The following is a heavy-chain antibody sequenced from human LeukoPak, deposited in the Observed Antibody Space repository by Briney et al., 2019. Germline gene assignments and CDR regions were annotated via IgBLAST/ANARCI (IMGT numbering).Heavy chain of an antibody. J-gene: IGHJ4*02. V-gene: IGHV4-59*01. CDR3: ARGGGRSLLDY. CDR2: IYYSGST. CDR1: GGSISSYY. Sequence: SETLSLTCTVSGGSISSYYWSWIRQPPGKGLEWIGYIYYSGSTNYNPSLKSRVTMSVDTSKNQFSLKLSSVTAADTAVYYCARGGGRSLLDYWGQGTPVTVSS.